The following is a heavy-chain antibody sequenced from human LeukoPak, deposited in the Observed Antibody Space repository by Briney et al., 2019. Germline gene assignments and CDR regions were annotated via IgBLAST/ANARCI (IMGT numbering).Heavy chain of an antibody. V-gene: IGHV3-13*01. CDR2: IGTAGDT. D-gene: IGHD3-22*01. CDR3: ARHDTNVLYIEY. J-gene: IGHJ4*02. Sequence: GGSLRLSCAASGFTFSSYDMHWVRQATGKGLEWVSAIGTAGDTYYPGSVKGRFTISRENAKNSLYLQMNSLRAGDTAVYYCARHDTNVLYIEYWGQGALVTVTS. CDR1: GFTFSSYD.